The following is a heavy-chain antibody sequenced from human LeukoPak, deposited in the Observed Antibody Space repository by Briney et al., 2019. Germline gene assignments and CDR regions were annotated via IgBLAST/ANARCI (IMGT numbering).Heavy chain of an antibody. V-gene: IGHV3-66*01. J-gene: IGHJ4*02. Sequence: GGSLRLSCAASGFIVGDYRMNWVRQAPGKGLEWVSVIYAGGSTYYADSVKGRFIISRDNSKNTLYLQMNNLRFEDTAMYYCAREPERRGSIKSFDYWGQGTLVTVSS. CDR2: IYAGGST. CDR3: AREPERRGSIKSFDY. D-gene: IGHD3-9*01. CDR1: GFIVGDYR.